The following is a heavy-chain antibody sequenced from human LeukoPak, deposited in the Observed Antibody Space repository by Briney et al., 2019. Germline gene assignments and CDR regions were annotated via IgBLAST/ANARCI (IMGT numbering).Heavy chain of an antibody. CDR2: SNPSSGDT. Sequence: ASVKVSCKASGYTFTAYYIHWVRQAPGQGLEWMGWSNPSSGDTNYAQKFQGRVTMTRDTSISTAYVDLNRLRSDDTAVYYCARTDYGDYGDFDYWGQGTLVTVSS. D-gene: IGHD4-17*01. CDR1: GYTFTAYY. CDR3: ARTDYGDYGDFDY. J-gene: IGHJ4*02. V-gene: IGHV1-2*02.